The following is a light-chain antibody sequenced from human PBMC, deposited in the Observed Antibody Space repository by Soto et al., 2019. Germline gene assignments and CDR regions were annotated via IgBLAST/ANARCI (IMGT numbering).Light chain of an antibody. V-gene: IGKV3-11*01. J-gene: IGKJ4*01. CDR3: QQRSNSPLT. CDR2: DAS. CDR1: QTVSRS. Sequence: EIALTQSPATLSLSPGERATLSCGASQTVSRSLACYQQKPGQAPRLLIYDASNRATGIPARFSGSGSGTDFTLTISSLEPEDFAVYYCQQRSNSPLTFGGGTKVDIK.